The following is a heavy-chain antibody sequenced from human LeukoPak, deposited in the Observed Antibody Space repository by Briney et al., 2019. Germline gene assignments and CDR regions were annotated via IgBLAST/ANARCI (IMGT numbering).Heavy chain of an antibody. D-gene: IGHD5-18*01. CDR2: IVVGSGNT. CDR3: AADQGPLGRVPRGGYAFDI. Sequence: SVKVSCKASGFTFTSSAVQWVRQARGQRLEWIGWIVVGSGNTNYAQKFQERVTITRDMSTSTAYMELSSLRSEDTAVYYCAADQGPLGRVPRGGYAFDIWGQGTMVTVSS. V-gene: IGHV1-58*01. J-gene: IGHJ3*02. CDR1: GFTFTSSA.